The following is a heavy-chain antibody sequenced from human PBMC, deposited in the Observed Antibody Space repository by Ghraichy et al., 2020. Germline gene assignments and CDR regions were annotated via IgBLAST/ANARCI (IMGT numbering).Heavy chain of an antibody. CDR3: ARDYDAWSGYLTY. Sequence: GGSLRLSCAASGFSFSNYAMSWVRQAPGKGLEWVSGISGSDGSTYYADSVKGRFTISRDISRITLFLQMNSLRAEDTAIYYCARDYDAWSGYLTYWGQGALVTVSS. J-gene: IGHJ4*02. CDR1: GFSFSNYA. CDR2: ISGSDGST. V-gene: IGHV3-23*01. D-gene: IGHD3-3*01.